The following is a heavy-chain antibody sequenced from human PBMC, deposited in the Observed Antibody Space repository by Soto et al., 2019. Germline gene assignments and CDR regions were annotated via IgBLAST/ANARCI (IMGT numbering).Heavy chain of an antibody. D-gene: IGHD3-22*01. V-gene: IGHV3-23*01. CDR2: ISGSGVST. Sequence: EVQLLESGGGLVHPGGSLRLSCEVSEFTFSSYAMSWVRQAPGKGLEWVSTISGSGVSTYYGDSVKGRFTISRDNSKNTLYLQTNSLRVEDTAMYYCAKARGVEVVVTTGGAFDLWGQGTMVTVSS. CDR3: AKARGVEVVVTTGGAFDL. J-gene: IGHJ3*01. CDR1: EFTFSSYA.